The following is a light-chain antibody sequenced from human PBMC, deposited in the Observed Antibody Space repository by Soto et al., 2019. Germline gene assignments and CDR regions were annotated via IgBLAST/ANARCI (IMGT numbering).Light chain of an antibody. Sequence: QTVVTQEPSLSVSPGGTVTLTCGWTSGSVSKNYYPSWYQQTPGQAPRTLIYNTDTRSSGIPDRFSGSILGNKAALTITGAQAVDESDYYCLLYVGTGIWVFGGGTKLTVL. CDR1: SGSVSKNYY. CDR2: NTD. CDR3: LLYVGTGIWV. V-gene: IGLV8-61*01. J-gene: IGLJ3*02.